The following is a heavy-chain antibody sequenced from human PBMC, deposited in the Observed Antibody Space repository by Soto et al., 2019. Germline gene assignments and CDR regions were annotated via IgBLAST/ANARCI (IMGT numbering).Heavy chain of an antibody. CDR2: INHSGST. J-gene: IGHJ6*02. CDR1: GGSFSGYH. CDR3: ARLLHPAYGMDV. D-gene: IGHD4-4*01. V-gene: IGHV4-34*01. Sequence: SETLSLTCAVYGGSFSGYHWSWIRQPPGKGLEWIGEINHSGSTNYNPSLKSRVTISVDTSKNQFSLKLSSVTAADTAVYYCARLLHPAYGMDVWGQGTTVTSP.